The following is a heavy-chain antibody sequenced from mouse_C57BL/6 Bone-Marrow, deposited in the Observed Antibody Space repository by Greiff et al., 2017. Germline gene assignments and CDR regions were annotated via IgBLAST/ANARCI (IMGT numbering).Heavy chain of an antibody. D-gene: IGHD2-5*01. CDR2: INPYNGGT. V-gene: IGHV1-19*01. Sequence: EVQLQQSGPVLVKPGASVKMSCKASGYTFTDYYMNWVKQSHGKSLEWIGVINPYNGGTSYNQKFKGKATLTVDKSSSTAYMELNSLTSEDSAVYYCARRDYSNSAWFAYWGQGTLVTVSA. CDR1: GYTFTDYY. J-gene: IGHJ3*01. CDR3: ARRDYSNSAWFAY.